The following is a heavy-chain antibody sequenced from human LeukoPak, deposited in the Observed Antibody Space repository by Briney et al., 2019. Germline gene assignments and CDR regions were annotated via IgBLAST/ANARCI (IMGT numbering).Heavy chain of an antibody. CDR3: SLLTVASPQDY. J-gene: IGHJ4*02. Sequence: GGSLRLSCAASGFSFSTYEMHWVRQAPGKGLEWVSDISSGGTITYYADSVRGRFTTSRDNAKNLLYLQMHSLRAEDTAIYYCSLLTVASPQDYWGQGTLVTVSS. CDR2: ISSGGTIT. V-gene: IGHV3-48*03. CDR1: GFSFSTYE. D-gene: IGHD5-12*01.